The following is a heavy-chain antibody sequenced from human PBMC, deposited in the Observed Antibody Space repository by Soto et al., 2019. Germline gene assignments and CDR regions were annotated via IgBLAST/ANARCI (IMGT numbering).Heavy chain of an antibody. CDR3: ARGGTEWELLLRDAFDI. CDR1: GGTFSSYA. J-gene: IGHJ3*02. Sequence: GASVKVSCKASGGTFSSYAISWVRQAPGQGLEWMGGIIPIFGTANYAQKFQGRVTITADKSTSTAYMELSSLRSEDTAVYYCARGGTEWELLLRDAFDIWGQGTMVTVSS. D-gene: IGHD1-26*01. V-gene: IGHV1-69*06. CDR2: IIPIFGTA.